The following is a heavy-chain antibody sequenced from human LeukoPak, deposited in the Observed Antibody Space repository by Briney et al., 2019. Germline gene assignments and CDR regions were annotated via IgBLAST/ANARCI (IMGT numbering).Heavy chain of an antibody. CDR1: GFTFGDYA. D-gene: IGHD1-26*01. CDR2: IRSKAYGGTT. CDR3: SRDWRVGVGVNVNLWFDP. Sequence: GGSLRLSCTASGFTFGDYAMSWFRQAPGKGLEWVGFIRSKAYGGTTEYAASVKGRFTISRDDSKSIAYLQMNSLKTEDTAVYYCSRDWRVGVGVNVNLWFDPWGQGTLVTVSS. J-gene: IGHJ5*02. V-gene: IGHV3-49*03.